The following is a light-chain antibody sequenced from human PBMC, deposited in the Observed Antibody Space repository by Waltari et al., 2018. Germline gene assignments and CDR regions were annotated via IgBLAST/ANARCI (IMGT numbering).Light chain of an antibody. CDR1: SGHSTYA. Sequence: QPVLTQSPSASASLGTSVKLTCTLSSGHSTYAIAWHQQRPEKGPRYLMMLNKNDNYRKGDGIPARFAVSSSGAGRYLTISSLQSEDEAVYYCQTWGAGPVVFGGGTKLAVL. V-gene: IGLV4-69*01. CDR2: LNKNDNY. CDR3: QTWGAGPVV. J-gene: IGLJ2*01.